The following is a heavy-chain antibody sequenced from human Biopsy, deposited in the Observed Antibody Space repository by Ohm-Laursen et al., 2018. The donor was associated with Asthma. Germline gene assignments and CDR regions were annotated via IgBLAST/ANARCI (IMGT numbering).Heavy chain of an antibody. CDR2: ILSDGGEP. CDR3: ARDVVWFREVGGMDV. CDR1: GFTFRHYA. J-gene: IGHJ6*02. Sequence: GSLRLSCAASGFTFRHYALHWVRQAPGKGLEWVAFILSDGGEPSYADSVKGRFSISRDISKNILSLQMNSLRPEDTAVYYCARDVVWFREVGGMDVWGQGTTVTVSS. V-gene: IGHV3-30*02. D-gene: IGHD3-10*01.